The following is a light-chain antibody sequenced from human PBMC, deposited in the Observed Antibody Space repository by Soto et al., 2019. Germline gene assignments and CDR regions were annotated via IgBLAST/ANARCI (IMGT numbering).Light chain of an antibody. CDR2: EVS. Sequence: QSALTQPPSASGSPGQSVTISCTGTSSDIGGYNYVSWYQQHPGKAPKVMISEVSKRPSGVPDRFSGSKFGNAAFLTVSGLQAEDEADYYCSSYAGSYTTYVFGTGTKVTVL. J-gene: IGLJ1*01. CDR1: SSDIGGYNY. CDR3: SSYAGSYTTYV. V-gene: IGLV2-8*01.